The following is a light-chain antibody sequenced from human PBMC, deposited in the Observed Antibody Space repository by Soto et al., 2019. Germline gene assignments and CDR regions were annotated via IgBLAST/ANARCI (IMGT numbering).Light chain of an antibody. CDR2: AAS. J-gene: IGKJ1*01. Sequence: DIQMTQSPSSLSASVGDRVPITCRASQSISSYLNWYQQKPGKAPKLLIYAASSLQSGVPSRFSGSGSGTNFTLTISSLQPEDFATYYCQQSYSTPPLTFGQGTKVEIK. V-gene: IGKV1-39*01. CDR3: QQSYSTPPLT. CDR1: QSISSY.